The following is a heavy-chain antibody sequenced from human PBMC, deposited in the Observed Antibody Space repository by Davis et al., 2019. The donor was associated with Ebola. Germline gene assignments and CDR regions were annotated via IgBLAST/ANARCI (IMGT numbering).Heavy chain of an antibody. CDR3: VRPAFGSHYFDY. CDR2: IGTAGDT. V-gene: IGHV3-13*01. Sequence: PGGSLRLSCAASGFSFRTYDMHWVRHVTGNTLEWVSAIGTAGDTYYPASVKGRFTISRENARNSLYLQMNSLGTEDTTVYYCVRPAFGSHYFDYWGQGILVTVSS. J-gene: IGHJ4*02. D-gene: IGHD2-2*01. CDR1: GFSFRTYD.